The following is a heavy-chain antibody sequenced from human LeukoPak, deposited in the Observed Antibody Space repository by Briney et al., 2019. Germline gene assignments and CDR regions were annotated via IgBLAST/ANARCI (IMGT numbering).Heavy chain of an antibody. J-gene: IGHJ4*02. CDR1: GYTFTTYW. Sequence: PGESLKISCRGSGYTFTTYWIGWVRQMPAPGLEWMGIIYPGDSDTRYSPSFQGQVTMSADKSINTAYLQWSSLKASDTAMYYCARRRGCSSSSCPPDYWGQGTLVTVSS. V-gene: IGHV5-51*01. D-gene: IGHD2-2*01. CDR2: IYPGDSDT. CDR3: ARRRGCSSSSCPPDY.